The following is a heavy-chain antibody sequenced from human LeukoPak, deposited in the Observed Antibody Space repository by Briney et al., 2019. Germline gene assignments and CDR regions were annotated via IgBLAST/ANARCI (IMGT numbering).Heavy chain of an antibody. V-gene: IGHV1-18*01. Sequence: ASVKVSCKASGGTFSSYGISWVRQAPGQGLEWMGWISAYNGNTNYAQKLQGRVTMTTDTSTSTAYMELRSLRSDDTAVYYCARDRLPYSSGPLHFDYWGQGTLVTVSS. J-gene: IGHJ4*02. CDR2: ISAYNGNT. D-gene: IGHD6-19*01. CDR1: GGTFSSYG. CDR3: ARDRLPYSSGPLHFDY.